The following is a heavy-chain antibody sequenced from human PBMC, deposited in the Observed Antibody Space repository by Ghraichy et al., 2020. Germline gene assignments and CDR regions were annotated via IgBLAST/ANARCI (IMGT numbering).Heavy chain of an antibody. Sequence: SQTLSLTCTVSGGSIRSRNFYWGWIRQPPGKGPEWLGSIHHTGSTYHNPSLESRLTISVDTSKNLFSLKLTSVTAADTAVYFCAGSFAVIRYFDLWGRGTLVTVSS. CDR1: GGSIRSRNFY. J-gene: IGHJ2*01. CDR2: IHHTGST. D-gene: IGHD2-21*01. CDR3: AGSFAVIRYFDL. V-gene: IGHV4-39*01.